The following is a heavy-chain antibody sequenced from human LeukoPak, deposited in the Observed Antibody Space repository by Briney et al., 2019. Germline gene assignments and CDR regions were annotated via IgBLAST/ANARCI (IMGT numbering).Heavy chain of an antibody. J-gene: IGHJ4*02. CDR1: GFTFSSYE. CDR3: VRDSPHSGFNVDFDC. D-gene: IGHD2-15*01. V-gene: IGHV3-48*03. CDR2: ISSSGSTI. Sequence: AGGSLRLSCAASGFTFSSYEMNWVRQAPGKGLEWVSYISSSGSTIYYADSVKGRFTISRDNAKNSLYLQMNSLRAEDTAVYYCVRDSPHSGFNVDFDCWGQGTQVTVSS.